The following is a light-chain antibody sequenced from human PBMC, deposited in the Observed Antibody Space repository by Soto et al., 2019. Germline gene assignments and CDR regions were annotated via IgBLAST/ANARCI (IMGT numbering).Light chain of an antibody. V-gene: IGKV3D-15*02. CDR2: DAS. Sequence: EIVMMQFPATLSVSPGERVTRSCGASQSVSQSVTTNLAWYQQKPGQAPRLLIFDASARAVDIPGRFSGSKSGTEFTLTISSLQPEDSATYYCQQYERYSTFGQGTKVDIK. J-gene: IGKJ1*01. CDR1: QSVSQSVTTN. CDR3: QQYERYST.